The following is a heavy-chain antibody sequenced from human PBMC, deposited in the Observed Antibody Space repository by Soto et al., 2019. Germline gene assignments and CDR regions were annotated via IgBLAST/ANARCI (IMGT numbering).Heavy chain of an antibody. J-gene: IGHJ4*02. CDR3: AINAERNAQKFDF. V-gene: IGHV1-69*13. CDR2: IIPLFNAT. CDR1: GGIFKNFD. Sequence: SVKVSCKTSGGIFKNFDIGWVRQSPGQGLEWMGEIIPLFNATNYAQKFRGRVTVTADESTRTAYMELTRLTYDDTAVYFCAINAERNAQKFDFRGQGTRVTVSS.